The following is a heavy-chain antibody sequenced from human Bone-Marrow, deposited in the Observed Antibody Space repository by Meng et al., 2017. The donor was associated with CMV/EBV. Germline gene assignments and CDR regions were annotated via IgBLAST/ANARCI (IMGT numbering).Heavy chain of an antibody. J-gene: IGHJ6*02. V-gene: IGHV3-23*01. CDR1: GFTFSNFA. CDR3: ARDQQEPLAYGMDV. Sequence: GESLKISCAASGFTFSNFAMSWVRQAPGTGLEWVGAISGRGDTTYYADSVKGRFTISRDNSENTLYLQMNTLRGEDTAVYYCARDQQEPLAYGMDVWGQGTTVTVSS. CDR2: ISGRGDTT. D-gene: IGHD1-1*01.